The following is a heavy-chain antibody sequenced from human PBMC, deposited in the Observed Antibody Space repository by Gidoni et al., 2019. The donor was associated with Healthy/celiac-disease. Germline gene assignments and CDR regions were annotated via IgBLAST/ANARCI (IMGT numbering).Heavy chain of an antibody. Sequence: EVQLVESGGGLVKPGGSLRLSCAASGFTFSSYSMNWVRQPPGKGLEWFSSISSSSSYIYYADSVKGRFTISRDNAKNSLYLQMNSLRAEDTAVYYCARLRARYDSDAFDIWGQGTMVTVSS. V-gene: IGHV3-21*01. CDR3: ARLRARYDSDAFDI. J-gene: IGHJ3*02. CDR2: ISSSSSYI. D-gene: IGHD3-22*01. CDR1: GFTFSSYS.